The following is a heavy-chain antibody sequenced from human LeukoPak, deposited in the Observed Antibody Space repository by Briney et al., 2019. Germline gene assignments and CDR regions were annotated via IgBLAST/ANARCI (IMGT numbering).Heavy chain of an antibody. D-gene: IGHD4-17*01. V-gene: IGHV3-64*01. CDR1: GFSFTNYR. CDR2: ISNNGGTT. CDR3: AREKYGSFDY. Sequence: AGGSLRLSCAASGFSFTNYRMHWVRQAPGKGLEYVSAISNNGGTTYYANSVKGRFTISRDNSKNTLYLQIGSLSAEDMAVYYCAREKYGSFDYWGQGTLVTVSS. J-gene: IGHJ4*02.